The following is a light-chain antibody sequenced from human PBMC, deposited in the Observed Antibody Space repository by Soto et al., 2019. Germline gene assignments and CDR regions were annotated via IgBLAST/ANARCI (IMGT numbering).Light chain of an antibody. CDR1: SSDVGGYNF. CDR2: DVS. J-gene: IGLJ1*01. V-gene: IGLV2-14*03. CDR3: TSYTSSFTYV. Sequence: QSVLTQPSSVSGSPAQSITISCTGTSSDVGGYNFVSWYQHHPGKAPKLIIYDVSNRPSGVSNRFSGSKSGNTASLTISGLQAEDEADYYCTSYTSSFTYVFGTGTRSPS.